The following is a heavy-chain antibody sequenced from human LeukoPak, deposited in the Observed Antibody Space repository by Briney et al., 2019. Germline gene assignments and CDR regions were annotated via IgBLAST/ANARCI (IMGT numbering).Heavy chain of an antibody. Sequence: PSETLSLTCTVSGGSISSYYWSWIRQPPGKGLECIGYIYYSGSTNYNPSLKSRVTISVDTSKKQFSLKLSSVTAADTAVYYCARAIAARLPLDYWGQGTLVAVSS. CDR3: ARAIAARLPLDY. J-gene: IGHJ4*02. CDR1: GGSISSYY. CDR2: IYYSGST. D-gene: IGHD6-6*01. V-gene: IGHV4-59*01.